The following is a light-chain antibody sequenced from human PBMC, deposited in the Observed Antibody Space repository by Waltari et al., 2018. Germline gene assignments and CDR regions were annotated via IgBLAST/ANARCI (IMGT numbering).Light chain of an antibody. CDR3: SSRNGRANQVV. CDR1: SLRTSY. Sequence: SSELTQDSAVSVALGQTVRFTCQGDSLRTSYSSWYQLKPGQAPVLVIYGNDKRPSGIPDRISGYSSGTTSSLTITGAQAEDEADYYCSSRNGRANQVVFAGGTKVTVL. J-gene: IGLJ3*02. CDR2: GND. V-gene: IGLV3-19*01.